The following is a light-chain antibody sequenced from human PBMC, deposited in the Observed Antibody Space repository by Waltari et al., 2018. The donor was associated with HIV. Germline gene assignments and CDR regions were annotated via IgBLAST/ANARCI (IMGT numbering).Light chain of an antibody. J-gene: IGLJ3*02. Sequence: QSVLTQPPSVSGAPGQRVTISCTGSSSNIRAGYDVHWYQQLPGTAPKLLIYDNNNRPSGVPDRAAGSKSGTSASLAITGLQAEDEADYYCQSYDSSLSGSVFGGGTKLTVL. CDR2: DNN. V-gene: IGLV1-40*01. CDR3: QSYDSSLSGSV. CDR1: SSNIRAGYD.